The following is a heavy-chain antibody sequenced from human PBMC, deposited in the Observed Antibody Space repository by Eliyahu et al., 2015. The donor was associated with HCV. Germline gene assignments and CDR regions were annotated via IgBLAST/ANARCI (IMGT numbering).Heavy chain of an antibody. Sequence: EVQLVESGGGLVQPGGSLRLSCTASGFTFSSYWMHWVRQAPGKGLVWVSRVNGDGSRTTYADSVKGRFSISRDNAKNTFYLQVNSLRVEDTAVYYCAREDYSYGLDYWGQGTLVTVSS. CDR3: AREDYSYGLDY. V-gene: IGHV3-74*01. CDR2: VNGDGSRT. CDR1: GFTFSSYW. J-gene: IGHJ4*02. D-gene: IGHD5-18*01.